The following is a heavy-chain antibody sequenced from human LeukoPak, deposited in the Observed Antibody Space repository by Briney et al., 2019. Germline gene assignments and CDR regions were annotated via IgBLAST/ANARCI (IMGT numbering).Heavy chain of an antibody. V-gene: IGHV4-59*08. Sequence: SDTLSLTCTLSGVSISVYFWSWFRQPPGMRREYIADMRYREATTYNPSLKRRVSISLDTSQNQCSLKLSSVTAADTAVYYCARHMNGGTNPMDVWGQGTMVTVSS. CDR1: GVSISVYF. CDR3: ARHMNGGTNPMDV. CDR2: MRYREAT. J-gene: IGHJ6*02. D-gene: IGHD2-8*01.